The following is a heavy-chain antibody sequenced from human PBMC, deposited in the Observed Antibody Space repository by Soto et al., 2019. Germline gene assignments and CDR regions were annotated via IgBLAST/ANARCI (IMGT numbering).Heavy chain of an antibody. CDR1: GFTFSSYA. CDR3: AKDPTLGYCSGSSCYPA. J-gene: IGHJ3*01. V-gene: IGHV3-23*01. Sequence: PGGSLRLSCAASGFTFSSYAMSWVRQAPGKGLEWVSAISGSGGSTYYADSVKGRFTISRDNSKNTLYLQMNSLRAEDTAVYYCAKDPTLGYCSGSSCYPAWGQGTMVTVSS. D-gene: IGHD2-15*01. CDR2: ISGSGGST.